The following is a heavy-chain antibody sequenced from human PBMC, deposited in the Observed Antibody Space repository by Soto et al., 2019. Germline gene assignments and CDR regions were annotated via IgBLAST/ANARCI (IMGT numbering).Heavy chain of an antibody. CDR2: IWYDGSNK. V-gene: IGHV3-33*01. Sequence: QVQLVESGGGVVQPGRSLRLSCAASGFTFSSYGMHWVRQAPGKGLEWVAVIWYDGSNKYYADSVKGRFTISRDNSKNTLYLQMNSLSAEDTAVYYCARRYSSSWYFWFDPWGQGTLVTVSS. D-gene: IGHD6-13*01. J-gene: IGHJ5*02. CDR1: GFTFSSYG. CDR3: ARRYSSSWYFWFDP.